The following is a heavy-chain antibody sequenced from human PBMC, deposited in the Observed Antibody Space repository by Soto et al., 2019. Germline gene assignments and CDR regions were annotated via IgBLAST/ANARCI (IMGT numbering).Heavy chain of an antibody. CDR2: IYTSGST. V-gene: IGHV4-4*07. CDR1: GGSISSYY. J-gene: IGHJ4*02. Sequence: QVQLQESGPGLVKPSETLSLTCTVSGGSISSYYRSWIRQPAGKGVEWIGRIYTSGSTNYNASRKSRVSISVGTTKSRFAPELSSVSAADTAVYYCARASVTKADFDYWGQGTLVTVS. CDR3: ARASVTKADFDY. D-gene: IGHD2-21*02.